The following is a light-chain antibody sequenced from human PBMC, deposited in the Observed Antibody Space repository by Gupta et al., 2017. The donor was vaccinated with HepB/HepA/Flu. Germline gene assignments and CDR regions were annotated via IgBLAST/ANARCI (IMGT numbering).Light chain of an antibody. V-gene: IGLV2-14*01. J-gene: IGLJ2*01. CDR1: SRAIGGYHY. CDR2: EVT. Sequence: QSSLPPPASVSGSPGQSIRISCPVTSRAIGGYHYVSWSQQHPGNAPKRMIYEVTNRPSGGSNRVSGAKSGNTASMTISGLQAEDEADYYCSSYTNSDPVVFGGGTKLTVL. CDR3: SSYTNSDPVV.